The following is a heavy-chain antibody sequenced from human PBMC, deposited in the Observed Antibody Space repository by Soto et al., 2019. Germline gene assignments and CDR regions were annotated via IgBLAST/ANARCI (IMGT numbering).Heavy chain of an antibody. J-gene: IGHJ2*01. D-gene: IGHD2-21*02. CDR3: ARGGGDLAYCGGDCYPYWYFDL. CDR2: IYYSGST. V-gene: IGHV4-30-4*01. CDR1: GGSISSGDYY. Sequence: QVQLQESGPGLVKPSQTLSLTCTVSGGSISSGDYYWSWIRQPPGKGLEWIGYIYYSGSTYYNPSLKSRVTISVDTSKNQFSLKLSSVTAADTAVYYCARGGGDLAYCGGDCYPYWYFDLWGRGTLVTVSS.